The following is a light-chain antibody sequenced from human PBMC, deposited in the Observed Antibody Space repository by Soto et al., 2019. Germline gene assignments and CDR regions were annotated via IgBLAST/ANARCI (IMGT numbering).Light chain of an antibody. CDR3: QQYGSSRWT. Sequence: EIVLTQSPGTLSLSPGERATLSCRASQSVSSSYLAWYQQKPGQAPRLLIYGASSRATGIPDRFSGSGSGTDFTLTISRLEPEDFAVYYCQQYGSSRWTVGQGTKVKIK. V-gene: IGKV3-20*01. CDR2: GAS. J-gene: IGKJ1*01. CDR1: QSVSSSY.